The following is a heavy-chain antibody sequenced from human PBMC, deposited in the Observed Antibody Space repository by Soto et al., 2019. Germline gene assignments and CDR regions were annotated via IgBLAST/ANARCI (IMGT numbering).Heavy chain of an antibody. D-gene: IGHD6-13*01. J-gene: IGHJ4*02. CDR1: GFTFSSFV. CDR3: AKGLLNGRWYAAD. Sequence: EVHLLESGGGLVQPGGSLRLSCGASGFTFSSFVMSWVRQAPGKGLEWVSCITDCGTGTYYADSVKGRFTISRDNSKNTMYLQMNNLRAEDTGVYYCAKGLLNGRWYAADWGQGTLVTVSS. CDR2: ITDCGTGT. V-gene: IGHV3-23*01.